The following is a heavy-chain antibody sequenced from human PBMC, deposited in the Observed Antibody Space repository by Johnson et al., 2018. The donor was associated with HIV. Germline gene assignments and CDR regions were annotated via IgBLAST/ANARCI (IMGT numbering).Heavy chain of an antibody. V-gene: IGHV3-66*01. Sequence: VQLVESGGGLVQPGGSLRLSCAASGFTVSSNYMSWVRQAPGKGLEWVSVIYSGGSTYYADSVTGRFTITRDNSKNTLYLQMNSLRAEDTAVDYCARNRRGIYSSGWYGGAFDIWGQGTMVTVSS. D-gene: IGHD6-19*01. CDR3: ARNRRGIYSSGWYGGAFDI. CDR1: GFTVSSNY. CDR2: IYSGGST. J-gene: IGHJ3*02.